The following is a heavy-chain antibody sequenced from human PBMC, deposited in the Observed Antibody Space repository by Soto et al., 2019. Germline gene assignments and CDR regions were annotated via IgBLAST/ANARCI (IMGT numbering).Heavy chain of an antibody. CDR3: AKDWDAFDI. CDR2: ISFDESDK. CDR1: GFTFSTYG. V-gene: IGHV3-30*18. Sequence: SLRLSCAASGFTFSTYGMHWVRQAPGKGLEWVAVISFDESDKFYADSVKGRFIISRDTPKNTLYLQMNSLRVEDTALYYCAKDWDAFDIWGPGTMVTVSS. J-gene: IGHJ3*02.